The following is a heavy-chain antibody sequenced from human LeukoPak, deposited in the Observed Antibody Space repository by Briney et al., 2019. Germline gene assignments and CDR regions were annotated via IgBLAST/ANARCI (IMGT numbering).Heavy chain of an antibody. CDR2: INPSGGST. J-gene: IGHJ4*02. CDR3: ARGQYYYDSSGYFDY. CDR1: GYTFTSYY. D-gene: IGHD3-22*01. V-gene: IGHV1-46*01. Sequence: ASVTVSCTASGYTFTSYYMHWVRQATGQGLEWMGIINPSGGSTSYAQKFQGRVTMTGETSTSTVYMDLSSLRSEDTAVYYCARGQYYYDSSGYFDYWGQGILVTVSS.